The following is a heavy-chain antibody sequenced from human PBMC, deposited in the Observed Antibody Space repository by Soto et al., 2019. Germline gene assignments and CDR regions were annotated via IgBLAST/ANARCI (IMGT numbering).Heavy chain of an antibody. Sequence: EVQLVESGGGLVQPGGSLRLSCAASGFTFSSYWMSWVRQAPGKGLEWVANIKQDGSEKYYVDSVKGRFTISRDNAKNSLYLQMNSLSAEDTAVYYCARETFGGPLDVWGQGTTVTVSS. J-gene: IGHJ6*02. CDR2: IKQDGSEK. D-gene: IGHD3-16*01. CDR1: GFTFSSYW. V-gene: IGHV3-7*03. CDR3: ARETFGGPLDV.